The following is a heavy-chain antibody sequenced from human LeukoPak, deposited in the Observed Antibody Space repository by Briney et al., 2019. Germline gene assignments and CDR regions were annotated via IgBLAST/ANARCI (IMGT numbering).Heavy chain of an antibody. V-gene: IGHV4-61*05. CDR2: IYYSGST. CDR1: GGSISSSSYY. D-gene: IGHD3-10*01. CDR3: ARYAGSSPSPYDTFDI. Sequence: SETLSLTCTVSGGSISSSSYYWSWIRQPPGKGLEWIGYIYYSGSTNYNSSLKSRVTISVDTSKNQFSLKLSSVTAADTAVYYCARYAGSSPSPYDTFDIWGQGTMVTVSS. J-gene: IGHJ3*02.